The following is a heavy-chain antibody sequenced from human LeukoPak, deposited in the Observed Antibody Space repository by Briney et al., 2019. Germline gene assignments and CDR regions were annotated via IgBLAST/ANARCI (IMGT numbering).Heavy chain of an antibody. J-gene: IGHJ6*02. V-gene: IGHV1-46*01. CDR3: ARDRMYYDFWSGYTLPDYGMDV. CDR2: INPSGGST. Sequence: ASVKVSCKASGYTFTSYYMHWVRQAPGQGLEWMGIINPSGGSTSYAQKFQGRVTMTRDTSTSTVYVELSSLRSEDTAVYYCARDRMYYDFWSGYTLPDYGMDVWGQGTTVTVSS. CDR1: GYTFTSYY. D-gene: IGHD3-3*01.